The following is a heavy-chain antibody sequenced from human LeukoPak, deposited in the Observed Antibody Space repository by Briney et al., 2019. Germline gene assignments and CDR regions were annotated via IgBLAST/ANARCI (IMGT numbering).Heavy chain of an antibody. CDR3: ARVAERTWLPYDAAFDI. CDR1: GYSISSGYY. CDR2: IYHSGST. V-gene: IGHV4-38-2*02. D-gene: IGHD3-9*01. J-gene: IGHJ3*02. Sequence: KPSETLSLTCTVSGYSISSGYYWGWIRQPPGKGLEWIGSIYHSGSTYYNPSLKSRVTISVDTSKNQFSLNLTSVTAADTAMYYCARVAERTWLPYDAAFDIWGLGTMVTVSS.